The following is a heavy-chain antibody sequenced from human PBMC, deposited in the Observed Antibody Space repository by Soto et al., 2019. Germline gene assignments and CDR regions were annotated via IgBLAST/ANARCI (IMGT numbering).Heavy chain of an antibody. V-gene: IGHV3-30-3*01. CDR3: ATNYYDSSGKDY. CDR2: ISYDGSNK. J-gene: IGHJ4*02. D-gene: IGHD3-22*01. CDR1: GFTFSSYA. Sequence: QVQLVESGGGVVQPGRSLRLSCAASGFTFSSYAMHWVRQAPGKGLEWVAVISYDGSNKYYADSVKGRFTISRDNSKNTLYLQMNRLRAEDTAVYYCATNYYDSSGKDYWGQGTLVTVSS.